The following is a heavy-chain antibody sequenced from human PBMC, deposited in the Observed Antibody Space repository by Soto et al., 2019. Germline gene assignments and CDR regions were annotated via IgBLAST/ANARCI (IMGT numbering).Heavy chain of an antibody. Sequence: GESLEISCKGSGYIFSSYWIGWGRQMPGKGLEWMVLIFPGDSDGRYSPAFEGRVTISSYNSITTAHLQWDNLKGSDTATYFCARIHMITFGGLVTSPRAYYPDYWGQGTRVTVSS. J-gene: IGHJ4*02. V-gene: IGHV5-51*01. CDR1: GYIFSSYW. CDR3: ARIHMITFGGLVTSPRAYYPDY. CDR2: IFPGDSDG. D-gene: IGHD3-16*01.